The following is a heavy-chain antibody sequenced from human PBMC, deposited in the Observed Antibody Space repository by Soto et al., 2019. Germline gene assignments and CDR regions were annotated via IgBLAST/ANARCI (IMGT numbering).Heavy chain of an antibody. Sequence: PGGALRLSCAASGFTFSSNWMSFSSNWMSWVRQAPGKGLEWVANIKVDGSEKYYADSVKGRFTISRDNSKNTLYLQMNSLRAEDTAVYYCAKDRGVEVTTRFFDYWGQGTLVTVSS. CDR1: GFTFSSNW. CDR3: AKDRGVEVTTRFFDY. V-gene: IGHV3-7*01. CDR2: IKVDGSEK. J-gene: IGHJ4*02. D-gene: IGHD4-17*01.